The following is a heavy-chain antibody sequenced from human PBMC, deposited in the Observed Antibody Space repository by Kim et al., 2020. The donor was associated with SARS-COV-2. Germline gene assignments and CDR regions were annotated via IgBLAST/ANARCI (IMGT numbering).Heavy chain of an antibody. D-gene: IGHD3-16*02. CDR3: ARDGGLSLRLGELSLRYCGVDV. Sequence: SETLSLTCTVSGGSISSYYWSWIRQPPGKGLEWIGYIYYSGSTNYNPSLKSRVTISVDTSKNQFSLKLSSVTAADTAVYYCARDGGLSLRLGELSLRYCGVDVWGKGTTVTVSS. CDR1: GGSISSYY. J-gene: IGHJ6*04. CDR2: IYYSGST. V-gene: IGHV4-59*01.